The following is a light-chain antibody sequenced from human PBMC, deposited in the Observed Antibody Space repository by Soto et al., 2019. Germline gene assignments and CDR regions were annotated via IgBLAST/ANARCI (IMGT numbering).Light chain of an antibody. V-gene: IGKV3-15*01. J-gene: IGKJ4*01. CDR3: QQYNNWPRAT. CDR1: QSISSN. CDR2: RAS. Sequence: EIVMTQSPVTLSVSPGERATLSCTASQSISSNLAWYQQKPGQAPRLFIFRASSRATGIPARFSGSGSGTEFNITISSLQSEDFAVYYCQQYNNWPRATFGGWTKVEIK.